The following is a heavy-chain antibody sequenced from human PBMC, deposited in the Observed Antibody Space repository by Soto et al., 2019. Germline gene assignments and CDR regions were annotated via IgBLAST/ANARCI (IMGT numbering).Heavy chain of an antibody. CDR2: ISYDGSNK. Sequence: PGGSLRLSCAASGFTFSSYAMHWVRQAPGKGLEWVAVISYDGSNKYYADSVKGRFTISRDNSKNTLYLQMNSLRAEDTAVYYCARDHRITGTTPKVWGQGTTVTVSS. CDR1: GFTFSSYA. CDR3: ARDHRITGTTPKV. D-gene: IGHD1-7*01. V-gene: IGHV3-30-3*01. J-gene: IGHJ6*02.